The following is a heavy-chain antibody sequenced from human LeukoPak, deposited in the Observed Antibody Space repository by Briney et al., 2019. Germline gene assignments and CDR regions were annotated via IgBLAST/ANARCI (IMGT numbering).Heavy chain of an antibody. CDR1: DVSLSGNH. V-gene: IGHV4-34*01. D-gene: IGHD5-12*01. J-gene: IGHJ4*02. Sequence: SETLSLTCAVDDVSLSGNHWSWIRQSPGKGLEWIAEISHSGRTNYSPSLKSRVSISLDTSKNQFSLRLTSMTAADTAIYYCARRYSPRGYSYDSWGQGTLATVSS. CDR2: ISHSGRT. CDR3: ARRYSPRGYSYDS.